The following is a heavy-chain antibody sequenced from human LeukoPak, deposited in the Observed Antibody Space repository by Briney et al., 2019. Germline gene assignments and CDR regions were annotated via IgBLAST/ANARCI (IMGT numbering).Heavy chain of an antibody. V-gene: IGHV1-2*04. CDR3: ARGDYGSGSQHIDY. Sequence: ASVKVSCKASGYTFTGYYMHWVRQAPGQGLEWMGWINPNSGGINYAQKFQGWVTMTRNTSISTAYMELSSLRSEDTAVYYCARGDYGSGSQHIDYWGQGTLVTVSS. D-gene: IGHD3-10*01. CDR2: INPNSGGI. J-gene: IGHJ4*02. CDR1: GYTFTGYY.